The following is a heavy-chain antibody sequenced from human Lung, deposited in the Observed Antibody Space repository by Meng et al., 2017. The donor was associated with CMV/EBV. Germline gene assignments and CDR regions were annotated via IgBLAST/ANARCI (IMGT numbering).Heavy chain of an antibody. J-gene: IGHJ6*02. Sequence: SVXVSXXASGCTFSSYAISWVRQAPGQRLEWMGGIIPNLGIANYAQKFQGRVTITEDKSTSTAHMEPSSLRSEDTAVYYCARAIIRGVPAVDYYYGMDVWGQGTXVTVSS. CDR1: GCTFSSYA. V-gene: IGHV1-69*10. CDR2: IIPNLGIA. CDR3: ARAIIRGVPAVDYYYGMDV. D-gene: IGHD2-2*01.